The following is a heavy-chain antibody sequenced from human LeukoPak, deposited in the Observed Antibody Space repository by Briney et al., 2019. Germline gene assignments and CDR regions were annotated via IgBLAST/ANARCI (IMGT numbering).Heavy chain of an antibody. V-gene: IGHV3-23*01. Sequence: PGGSLRLSCEASGFTFTNYAMNWVRQAPGKGLEWVSAISGSGSNTYYADSVKGRFTISRDNSKNTLYLQMNSLRAEDTAVYYCAKDPSLVRGVMDNYYGMDVWGQGTTVTVSS. J-gene: IGHJ6*02. D-gene: IGHD3-10*01. CDR2: ISGSGSNT. CDR3: AKDPSLVRGVMDNYYGMDV. CDR1: GFTFTNYA.